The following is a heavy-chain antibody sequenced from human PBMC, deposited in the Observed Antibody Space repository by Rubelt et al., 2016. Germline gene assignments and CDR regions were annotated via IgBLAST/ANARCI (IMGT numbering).Heavy chain of an antibody. CDR2: IWSDGSNK. J-gene: IGHJ4*02. V-gene: IGHV3-33*01. Sequence: TFTSYGMHWVRQAPGKGLESVAVIWSDGSNKDYADSVRGRFTISRDNSKNTMYLQMNSLRAEDTAVYYCARDGTEFGDYVEIQVGDSWGQGTLVTVSS. CDR3: ARDGTEFGDYVEIQVGDS. CDR1: TFTSYG. D-gene: IGHD4-17*01.